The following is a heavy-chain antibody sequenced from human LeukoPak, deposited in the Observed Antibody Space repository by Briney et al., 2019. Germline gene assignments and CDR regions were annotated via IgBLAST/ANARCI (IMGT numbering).Heavy chain of an antibody. CDR1: GFTFSSYW. D-gene: IGHD3-22*01. Sequence: PGGSLRLSCAASGFTFSSYWMSWVRQAPGKGLEWVANMKYDGSEKYYVDSVKGRFTISRDNSKNTLYLQMNSLRAEDTAVYYCAKDQGYYDSSGFPNPYYYFDYWGQGTLVTVSS. CDR2: MKYDGSEK. CDR3: AKDQGYYDSSGFPNPYYYFDY. V-gene: IGHV3-7*01. J-gene: IGHJ4*02.